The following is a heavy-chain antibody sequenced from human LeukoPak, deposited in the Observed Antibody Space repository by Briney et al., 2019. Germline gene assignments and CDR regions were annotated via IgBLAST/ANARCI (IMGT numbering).Heavy chain of an antibody. CDR2: IIPIFGTA. J-gene: IGHJ4*02. D-gene: IGHD2-2*01. CDR1: GCTFTSYA. Sequence: GASVKVSCKASGCTFTSYAISWVRQAPGQGLEWMGGIIPIFGTANYAKKFQGRVTITTDESTGTAYLELSSLRSEATAFYYCSRGRYFSSTSCSHFDYWGQGTLVTVSS. V-gene: IGHV1-69*05. CDR3: SRGRYFSSTSCSHFDY.